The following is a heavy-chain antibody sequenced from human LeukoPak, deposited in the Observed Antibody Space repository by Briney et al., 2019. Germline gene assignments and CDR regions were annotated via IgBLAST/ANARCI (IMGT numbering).Heavy chain of an antibody. D-gene: IGHD4-23*01. J-gene: IGHJ4*02. V-gene: IGHV3-23*01. Sequence: QSGGSLRLSCAASGFTFSSYAMSWVRQAPGKGLEWVSAISGSGGSTYYAGSVKGRFTISRDNSKNTLYLQMNSLRAEDTAVYYCAKDWADGTVADYFDYWGQGTLVTVSS. CDR2: ISGSGGST. CDR3: AKDWADGTVADYFDY. CDR1: GFTFSSYA.